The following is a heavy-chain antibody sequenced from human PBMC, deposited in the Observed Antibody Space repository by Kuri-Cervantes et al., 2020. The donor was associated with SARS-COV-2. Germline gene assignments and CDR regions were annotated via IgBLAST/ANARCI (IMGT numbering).Heavy chain of an antibody. J-gene: IGHJ6*03. Sequence: LRLSCTVSGGSISSGSYYWSWIRQPAGKGLEWIGRIYTSGSTNYNPSLKSRVTISVDTSKNQFSLKLSSVTAADTAVYYCARDLPSDYTYYYYYMDVWGKGTTVTVSS. CDR1: GGSISSGSYY. D-gene: IGHD4/OR15-4a*01. CDR3: ARDLPSDYTYYYYYMDV. V-gene: IGHV4-61*02. CDR2: IYTSGST.